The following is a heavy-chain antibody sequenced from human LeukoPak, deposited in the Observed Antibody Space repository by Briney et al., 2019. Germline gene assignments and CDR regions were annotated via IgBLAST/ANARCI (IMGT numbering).Heavy chain of an antibody. CDR3: AKDHPPHSVMLYCDY. Sequence: GGSLRLSCAASGFTFDDYAMHWVRQAPGKGLEWVSAISGSGGSTYYADSVKGRFTISRDNSKNTLYLQMNSLRAEDTAVYYCAKDHPPHSVMLYCDYWGQGTLVTVSS. CDR1: GFTFDDYA. J-gene: IGHJ4*02. V-gene: IGHV3-23*01. CDR2: ISGSGGST. D-gene: IGHD2-8*01.